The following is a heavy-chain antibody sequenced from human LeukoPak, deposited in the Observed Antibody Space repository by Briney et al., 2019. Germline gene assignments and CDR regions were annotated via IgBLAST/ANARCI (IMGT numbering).Heavy chain of an antibody. J-gene: IGHJ6*04. Sequence: GGSLRLSCAASGFTFSSYSMNWVRQAPGKGLEWVSSISRSSNYKYYADSVKGRFTISRDNAKNSLYLQMNSLRAEDTAVYYCAELGITMIGGVWGKGTTVTISS. CDR1: GFTFSSYS. V-gene: IGHV3-21*01. CDR2: ISRSSNYK. CDR3: AELGITMIGGV. D-gene: IGHD3-10*02.